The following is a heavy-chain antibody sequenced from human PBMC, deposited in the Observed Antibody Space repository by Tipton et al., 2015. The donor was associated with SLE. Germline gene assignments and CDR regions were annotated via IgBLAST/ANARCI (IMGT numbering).Heavy chain of an antibody. Sequence: TLSLTCAVYGGSFSGYYWSWIRQPPGKGLEWIGEINHSGSTNYNPSLKSRVTISVDTSKNQFSLKLSSVTAADTAVHYCARWGRTMIHWYFDLWGRGTLVTVSS. D-gene: IGHD3-22*01. CDR3: ARWGRTMIHWYFDL. CDR2: INHSGST. J-gene: IGHJ2*01. CDR1: GGSFSGYY. V-gene: IGHV4-34*01.